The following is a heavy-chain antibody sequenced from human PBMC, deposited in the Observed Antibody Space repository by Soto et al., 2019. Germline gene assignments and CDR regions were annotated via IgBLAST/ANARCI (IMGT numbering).Heavy chain of an antibody. J-gene: IGHJ4*02. CDR2: IYSDDSA. Sequence: GGSLRLSCVASGFTVSSNYMGWVRQTPGKGLEWVSSIYSDDSAYYADSVKGRFTISRDTSKNTVYLQLTTLGVEDTAVYFCARVVTYDINGYRYYPYYFDFWGQGTLVTVSS. CDR3: ARVVTYDINGYRYYPYYFDF. D-gene: IGHD3-22*01. CDR1: GFTVSSNY. V-gene: IGHV3-53*01.